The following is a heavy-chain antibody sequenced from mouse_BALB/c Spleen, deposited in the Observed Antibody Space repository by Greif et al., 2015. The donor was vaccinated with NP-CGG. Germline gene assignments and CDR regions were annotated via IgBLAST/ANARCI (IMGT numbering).Heavy chain of an antibody. CDR1: GYSFTGYW. J-gene: IGHJ3*01. CDR2: IHPSDSET. D-gene: IGHD2-3*01. CDR3: ARGYDGYYPFAY. V-gene: IGHV1-61*01. Sequence: VQVVESGAELVRPGASVKLSCKASGYSFTGYWMNWVKQRPGQGLEWIGMIHPSDSETRLNQKFKDKATLTVDKSSSTAYMQLSSPTSEDSAVYYCARGYDGYYPFAYWGQGTLVTVSA.